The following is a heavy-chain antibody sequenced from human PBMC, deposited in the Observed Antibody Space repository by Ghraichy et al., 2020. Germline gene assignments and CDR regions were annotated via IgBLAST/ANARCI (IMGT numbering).Heavy chain of an antibody. CDR3: AKTNPYGTTWYGRSDY. V-gene: IGHV3-23*01. Sequence: GGSLRLSCAASGFTFSNYPMTWVRQSPGKGLEWVSTITGSGDRTFFTNSVKGRFTISRDNSKNTLLVQLNSLRAEDTAVYYCAKTNPYGTTWYGRSDYWGQGTLVTVSS. D-gene: IGHD6-13*01. CDR1: GFTFSNYP. J-gene: IGHJ4*02. CDR2: ITGSGDRT.